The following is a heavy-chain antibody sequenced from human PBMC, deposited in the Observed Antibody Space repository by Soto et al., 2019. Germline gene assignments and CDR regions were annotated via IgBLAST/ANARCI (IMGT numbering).Heavy chain of an antibody. V-gene: IGHV3-53*01. D-gene: IGHD5-12*01. J-gene: IGHJ6*02. Sequence: SLRLSCAASGFTVSRNYVSWVRQAPGKGLEWVSVIYSGGSTYYADSVKGRFTISRDNSKNTLYLQMNSLRAEDTAVYYCARDRVEMATIGPYYYGMDVWGQGTTVTVSS. CDR2: IYSGGST. CDR1: GFTVSRNY. CDR3: ARDRVEMATIGPYYYGMDV.